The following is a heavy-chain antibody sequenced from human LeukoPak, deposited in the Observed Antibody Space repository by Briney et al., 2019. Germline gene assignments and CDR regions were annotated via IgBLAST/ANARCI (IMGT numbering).Heavy chain of an antibody. J-gene: IGHJ6*02. Sequence: ASETLSLTCAVYGGSFSGYYWSWIRQPPGKGLEWIGEINHSGSTNYNPSLKSRVTISVDTSKNQFSLKLSSVTAADTAVYYCATPRIAAAGTYYYYGMDVWGQGTTVTVSS. CDR1: GGSFSGYY. CDR3: ATPRIAAAGTYYYYGMDV. CDR2: INHSGST. D-gene: IGHD6-13*01. V-gene: IGHV4-34*01.